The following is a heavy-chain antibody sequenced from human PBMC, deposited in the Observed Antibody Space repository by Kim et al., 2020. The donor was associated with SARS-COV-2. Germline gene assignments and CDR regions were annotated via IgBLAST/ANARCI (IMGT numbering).Heavy chain of an antibody. J-gene: IGHJ3*02. CDR1: GGSISSGGYY. CDR2: IYYSGST. D-gene: IGHD3-10*01. Sequence: SETLSLTCTVSGGSISSGGYYWSWIRQHPGKGLEWIGYIYYSGSTYYNPSLKSRVTISVDTSKNQFSLKLSSVTAADTAVYYCARVSPGLGVVYYGSGRRRFDIWGQGTMVTVSS. CDR3: ARVSPGLGVVYYGSGRRRFDI. V-gene: IGHV4-31*03.